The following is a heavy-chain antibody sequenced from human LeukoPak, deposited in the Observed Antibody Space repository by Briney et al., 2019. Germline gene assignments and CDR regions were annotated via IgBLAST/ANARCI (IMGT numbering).Heavy chain of an antibody. J-gene: IGHJ4*02. Sequence: GESLKISCKASGYSFTSYWIGWVRQMPGNGLEWMGIIYPGDSDTRYSPSFQGQVTISADKSISTAYLQWSSLKALDTAMYYCARTPAAGTTPRDYWGQGTLVTVSS. D-gene: IGHD6-13*01. CDR2: IYPGDSDT. CDR1: GYSFTSYW. CDR3: ARTPAAGTTPRDY. V-gene: IGHV5-51*01.